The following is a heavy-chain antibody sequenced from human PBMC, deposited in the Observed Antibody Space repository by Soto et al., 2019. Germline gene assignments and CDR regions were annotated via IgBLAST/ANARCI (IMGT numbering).Heavy chain of an antibody. J-gene: IGHJ6*02. CDR3: ARESGYRYAVRRGGYYYGMDV. CDR1: GGSISSYY. CDR2: IYYSGST. V-gene: IGHV4-59*01. D-gene: IGHD5-18*01. Sequence: PSETLSLTCTVSGGSISSYYWSWIRQPPGKGLEWIGYIYYSGSTNYNPSLKSRVTISVDTSKSQFSLKLSSVTAADTAVYYCARESGYRYAVRRGGYYYGMDVWGQGTTVTVSS.